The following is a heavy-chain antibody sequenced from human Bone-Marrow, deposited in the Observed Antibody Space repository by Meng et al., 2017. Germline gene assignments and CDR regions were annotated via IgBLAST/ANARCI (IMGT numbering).Heavy chain of an antibody. J-gene: IGHJ4*02. CDR2: INPKSGDT. V-gene: IGHV1-2*06. CDR1: GYNFPDYY. CDR3: ARVAVAGGGTLDY. D-gene: IGHD6-19*01. Sequence: ASVKVSCKPSGYNFPDYYIHWVRRAPGQGLEWMGRINPKSGDTHYAQKFQARVTMTGDTSISTAYMELSGLRSDDTAMYYCARVAVAGGGTLDYWGQGTLVTVSS.